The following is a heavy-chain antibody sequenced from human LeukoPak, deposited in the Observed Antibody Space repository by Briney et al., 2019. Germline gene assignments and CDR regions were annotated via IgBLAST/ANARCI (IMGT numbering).Heavy chain of an antibody. CDR1: GGSISSSSSY. D-gene: IGHD2-2*01. Sequence: SETLSLTCTVSGGSISSSSSYRGWIRQPPGKGLEWIGSMYYSGSTYYNPSLKGRVTISVDTSKNQFSLKLSSVTAADTAVYYCVIMPGYWGQGTLVTVSS. V-gene: IGHV4-39*01. CDR3: VIMPGY. J-gene: IGHJ4*02. CDR2: MYYSGST.